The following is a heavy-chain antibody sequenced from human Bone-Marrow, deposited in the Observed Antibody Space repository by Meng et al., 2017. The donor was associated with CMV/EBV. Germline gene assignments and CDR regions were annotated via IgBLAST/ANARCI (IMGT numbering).Heavy chain of an antibody. V-gene: IGHV3-11*01. J-gene: IGHJ4*02. Sequence: GESLKISCAASGFTFSDYYMSWIRQAPGKGLEWVAYISSSGSTIYYADSVKGRFNISRDNAKNSPYLQMNSLRAEDTAVYYCARGYYDFWSGAEYYFDYWGQGTLVTVSS. D-gene: IGHD3-3*01. CDR2: ISSSGSTI. CDR1: GFTFSDYY. CDR3: ARGYYDFWSGAEYYFDY.